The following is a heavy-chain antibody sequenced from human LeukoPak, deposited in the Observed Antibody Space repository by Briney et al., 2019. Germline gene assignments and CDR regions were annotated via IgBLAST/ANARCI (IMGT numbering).Heavy chain of an antibody. CDR2: ISFDGSNK. CDR1: GFIFSSYA. Sequence: GGSLRLSCAASGFIFSSYAIHWVRQAPGKGLEWVAIISFDGSNKDYADSVKGRFTISRDNAKNSLYLQMNSLRAEDTAVYYCARTAASEYFQHWGQGTLVTVSS. D-gene: IGHD6-25*01. CDR3: ARTAASEYFQH. V-gene: IGHV3-30*04. J-gene: IGHJ1*01.